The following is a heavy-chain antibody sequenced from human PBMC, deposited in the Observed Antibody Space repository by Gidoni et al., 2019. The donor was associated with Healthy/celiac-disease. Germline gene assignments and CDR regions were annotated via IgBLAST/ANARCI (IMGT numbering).Heavy chain of an antibody. Sequence: QVQLVEPGGGLVKPGGSLRLACAASGLSFSYYYMSWIRQATGKGLECVSYISSIGSTIFYADSEKGRFTISRDNAKNALYLQMNSLRAEDTAVYYCARASLLVRGVVRPSDVWGQVTTVTVSS. D-gene: IGHD3-10*01. J-gene: IGHJ6*02. CDR1: GLSFSYYY. CDR2: ISSIGSTI. V-gene: IGHV3-11*01. CDR3: ARASLLVRGVVRPSDV.